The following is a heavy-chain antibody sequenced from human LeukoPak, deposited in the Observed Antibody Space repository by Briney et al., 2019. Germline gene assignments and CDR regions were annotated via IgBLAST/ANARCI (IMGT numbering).Heavy chain of an antibody. CDR2: ISWNSGSI. V-gene: IGHV3-9*01. Sequence: ALRLSCAASGFTFDDYAMHWVRQAPGKGLEWVSGISWNSGSIGYADSVKGRFTISRDNAKNSLYLQMNSLRAEDTAVYYCAKGAYDYIEIAYFDYWGQGSLVTVSS. CDR1: GFTFDDYA. D-gene: IGHD5-12*01. CDR3: AKGAYDYIEIAYFDY. J-gene: IGHJ4*02.